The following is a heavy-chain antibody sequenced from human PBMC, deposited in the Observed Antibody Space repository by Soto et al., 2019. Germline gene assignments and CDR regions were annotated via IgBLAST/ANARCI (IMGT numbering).Heavy chain of an antibody. V-gene: IGHV3-23*01. D-gene: IGHD3-16*02. CDR1: GFTLSMSA. J-gene: IGHJ3*01. Sequence: EVQLMESGGGLVQPGGSLRLSCAGSGFTLSMSAVSWVRQAPGKGLEWVSYISDSGDRTYYADSVKGRFTISRDRSKNTVSLQMNTLRAEDTALYYCAKDRGIIVKAGDAFDVSGQGTMVTVSS. CDR2: ISDSGDRT. CDR3: AKDRGIIVKAGDAFDV.